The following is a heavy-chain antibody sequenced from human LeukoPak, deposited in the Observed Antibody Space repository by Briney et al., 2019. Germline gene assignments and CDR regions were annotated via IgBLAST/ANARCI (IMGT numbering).Heavy chain of an antibody. V-gene: IGHV1-18*01. J-gene: IGHJ4*02. CDR2: ISAYNGNT. Sequence: ASVKVSCKASGYTLTSYGISWVRQAPGQGLEWMGWISAYNGNTNYAQKLQGRVTMTTDTSTSTAYMELRSLRSDDTAVYYCARVYCSGGSCYWDEDYWGQGTLVTVSS. CDR3: ARVYCSGGSCYWDEDY. D-gene: IGHD2-15*01. CDR1: GYTLTSYG.